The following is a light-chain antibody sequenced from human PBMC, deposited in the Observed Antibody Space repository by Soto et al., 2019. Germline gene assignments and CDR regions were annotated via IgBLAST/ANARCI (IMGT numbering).Light chain of an antibody. J-gene: IGKJ2*01. Sequence: GDRVTNTCRASQTTNTWLAWYQQKPGTAPKLLIYDASSLEGGVPSRFSASGSGTEFTLTISSLQPDDLATYYCQHYISYPYTFGQGTKGAIK. V-gene: IGKV1-5*01. CDR3: QHYISYPYT. CDR2: DAS. CDR1: QTTNTW.